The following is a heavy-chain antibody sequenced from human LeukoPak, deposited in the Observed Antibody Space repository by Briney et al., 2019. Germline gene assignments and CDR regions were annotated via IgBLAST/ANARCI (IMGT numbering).Heavy chain of an antibody. D-gene: IGHD6-13*01. J-gene: IGHJ4*02. CDR2: VFTSAIISGNT. CDR1: GGSISSGSYY. CDR3: ARDFVYSSSWLDDY. Sequence: SETLSLTCTVSGGSISSGSYYWSWIRQPAGKGLEWIGRVFTSAIISGNTNYNPSLKSRVTMSVDSSKNQFSLKLRSVTAADTAVYYCARDFVYSSSWLDDYWGQGTLVTVSS. V-gene: IGHV4-61*02.